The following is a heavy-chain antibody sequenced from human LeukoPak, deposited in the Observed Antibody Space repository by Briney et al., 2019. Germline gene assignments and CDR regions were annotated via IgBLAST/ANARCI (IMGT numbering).Heavy chain of an antibody. V-gene: IGHV3-23*01. CDR3: AKTRGGWYYFDY. CDR2: ISGSGGST. CDR1: GSTFSSYA. J-gene: IGHJ4*02. Sequence: PGGSLRLSCAASGSTFSSYAMSWVRQAPGKGLEWASAISGSGGSTYYADSVKGRFTISRDNSKNTLYLQMNSLRAEDTAVYYCAKTRGGWYYFDYWGQGTLVTVSS. D-gene: IGHD6-19*01.